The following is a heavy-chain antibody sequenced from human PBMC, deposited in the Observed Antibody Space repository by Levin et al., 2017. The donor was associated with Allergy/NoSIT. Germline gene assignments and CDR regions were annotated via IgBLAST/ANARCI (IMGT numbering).Heavy chain of an antibody. CDR1: DFTFSNYW. J-gene: IGHJ4*02. Sequence: PGGSLRLSCVASDFTFSNYWMGWVRQAPGKGLEWVANINQGGTEKYYVDSVKGRFIISRDNVKNSMYLQMNSLRDEDTAVFHCARWGYRGAIDYWGQGTLVTVSS. CDR2: INQGGTEK. D-gene: IGHD6-19*01. V-gene: IGHV3-7*01. CDR3: ARWGYRGAIDY.